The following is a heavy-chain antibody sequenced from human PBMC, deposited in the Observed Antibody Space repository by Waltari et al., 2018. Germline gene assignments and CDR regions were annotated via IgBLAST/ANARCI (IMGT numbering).Heavy chain of an antibody. CDR2: ISGSGGST. CDR3: AKDRSSWPRLPDY. D-gene: IGHD6-13*01. J-gene: IGHJ4*02. V-gene: IGHV3-23*01. Sequence: EVQLLESGGGLVQPGGSPRLSCAASGFTFSSDAMRWVRQAPGKGVEWVSVISGSGGSTYYADSVKGRFTISRDNSKNTLYLQMNSLRAEDTAVYYCAKDRSSWPRLPDYWGQGTLVTVSS. CDR1: GFTFSSDA.